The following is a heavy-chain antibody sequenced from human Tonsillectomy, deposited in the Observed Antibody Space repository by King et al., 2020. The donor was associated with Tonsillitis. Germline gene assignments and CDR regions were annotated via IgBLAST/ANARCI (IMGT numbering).Heavy chain of an antibody. CDR1: GGSISSSNYY. V-gene: IGHV4-39*01. Sequence: QLQESGPGLVKPSETLSLTCTVSGGSISSSNYYWGWIRQPPGKGLGWIGSVYYSGSTYYKPSLKSRVTISVDTSKTQFSLRLSPVTAADTAVFYCVRRRDYVSSGYYYYYFDSWGQGTLVTVSS. CDR2: VYYSGST. D-gene: IGHD3-22*01. J-gene: IGHJ4*02. CDR3: VRRRDYVSSGYYYYYFDS.